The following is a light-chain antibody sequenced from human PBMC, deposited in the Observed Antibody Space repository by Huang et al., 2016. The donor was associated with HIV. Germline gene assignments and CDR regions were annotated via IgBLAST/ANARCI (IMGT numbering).Light chain of an antibody. J-gene: IGKJ2*01. V-gene: IGKV1-NL1*01. CDR1: QPISNS. Sequence: DIQMTQSPFSLSASIGDRVTITCRASQPISNSLAWYQQKPGQAPKLLLYAASRLKSGVPSRFSGSGSGTTYTLTISSLRPEDFATYYCQQYFTTPPWTLGQGTKLEIK. CDR2: AAS. CDR3: QQYFTTPPWT.